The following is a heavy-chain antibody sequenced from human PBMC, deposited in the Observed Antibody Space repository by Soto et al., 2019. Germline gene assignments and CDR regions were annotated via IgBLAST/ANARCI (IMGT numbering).Heavy chain of an antibody. D-gene: IGHD6-6*01. CDR1: GYTFTSYD. V-gene: IGHV1-8*01. CDR2: MNPNSGNT. J-gene: IGHJ6*02. Sequence: GASVKVSCKASGYTFTSYDINWVRQATGQGLEWMGWMNPNSGNTGYAQKFQGRVTMTRNTSISTAYMELSSLRSEDTAVYYCARGSKQLAWVSYYYYYGMDVWGQGTTVTVSS. CDR3: ARGSKQLAWVSYYYYYGMDV.